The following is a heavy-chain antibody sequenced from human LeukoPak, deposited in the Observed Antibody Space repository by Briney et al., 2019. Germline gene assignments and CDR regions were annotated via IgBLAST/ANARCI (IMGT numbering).Heavy chain of an antibody. D-gene: IGHD2-2*01. CDR2: IYYSGST. V-gene: IGHV4-31*03. Sequence: PSQTLSLTCTVSGGSISSGGYYWRWIHQHPGKGLEWIGYIYYSGSTYYNPSLKSRVTISVDTSKNQFSLKLSSVTAADTAVYYCARDNLDCSSTSCYMDVWGKGTTVTVSS. CDR3: ARDNLDCSSTSCYMDV. CDR1: GGSISSGGYY. J-gene: IGHJ6*03.